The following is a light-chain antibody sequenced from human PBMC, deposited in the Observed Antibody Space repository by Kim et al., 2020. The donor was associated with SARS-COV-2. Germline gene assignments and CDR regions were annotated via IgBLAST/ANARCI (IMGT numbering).Light chain of an antibody. J-gene: IGKJ5*01. Sequence: SSLSASVGDRVTITCQASQDISNYLNWYQQKPGKAPKLLIYDASNLETGVPSRFSGSGSGTDFTFTISSLQPEDIATYYCQQYITFGQGTRLEIK. CDR1: QDISNY. CDR3: QQYIT. V-gene: IGKV1-33*01. CDR2: DAS.